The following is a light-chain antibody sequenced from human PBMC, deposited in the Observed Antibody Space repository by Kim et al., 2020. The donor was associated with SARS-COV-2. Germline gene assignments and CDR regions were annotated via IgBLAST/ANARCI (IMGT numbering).Light chain of an antibody. CDR3: CSYAGTVTAL. CDR1: SSDVGSYNY. CDR2: DVS. V-gene: IGLV2-11*01. J-gene: IGLJ2*01. Sequence: QSALTQPRSVSGSPGQSVTISCTGTSSDVGSYNYVSWYQQHPGKAPKVMIYDVSKRPSVVPDRFSGSKSGNTASLTISGLQADDEADYYCCSYAGTVTALFGGGTKVTVL.